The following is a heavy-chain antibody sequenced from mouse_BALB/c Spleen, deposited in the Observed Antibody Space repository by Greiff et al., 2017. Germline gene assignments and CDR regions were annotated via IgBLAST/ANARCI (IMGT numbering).Heavy chain of an antibody. D-gene: IGHD4-1*01. CDR3: TSNWDVGFDY. J-gene: IGHJ2*01. CDR2: ISSGGSYT. Sequence: EVKVEESGGGLVKPGGSLKLSCAASGFTFSSYTMSWVRQTPEKRLEWVATISSGGSYTYYPDSVKGRFTISRDNAKNTLYLQMSSLKSEDTAMYYCTSNWDVGFDYWGQGTTLTVSS. V-gene: IGHV5-6-4*01. CDR1: GFTFSSYT.